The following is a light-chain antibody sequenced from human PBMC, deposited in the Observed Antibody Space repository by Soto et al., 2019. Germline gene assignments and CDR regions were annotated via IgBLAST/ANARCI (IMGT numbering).Light chain of an antibody. CDR1: QSVLYSSNNKRY. CDR2: WAS. V-gene: IGKV4-1*01. J-gene: IGKJ2*01. CDR3: QQYFSSPLT. Sequence: DIVMTQSPDSLAVSLGERATINCTSSQSVLYSSNNKRYLAWYQQKPGQPPKLLISWASTRESGVPDRFSGSGSGTDFSLNISSLQAEDVAVYYCQQYFSSPLTFGQGTKLEIK.